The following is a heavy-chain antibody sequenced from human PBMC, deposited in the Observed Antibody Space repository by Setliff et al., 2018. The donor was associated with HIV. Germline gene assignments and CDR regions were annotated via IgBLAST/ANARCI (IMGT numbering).Heavy chain of an antibody. CDR3: ARAAYGYDSSGYFFDY. Sequence: GASVKVSCKASGGTFTNSAIGWVRQAPGQGLEWMGAIVPILGIANSAQKFQGRVTITTDESTSTAYMELSSLRSEDTAVYYCARAAYGYDSSGYFFDYWGQGTLVTVSS. CDR2: IVPILGIA. D-gene: IGHD3-22*01. V-gene: IGHV1-69*10. CDR1: GGTFTNSA. J-gene: IGHJ4*02.